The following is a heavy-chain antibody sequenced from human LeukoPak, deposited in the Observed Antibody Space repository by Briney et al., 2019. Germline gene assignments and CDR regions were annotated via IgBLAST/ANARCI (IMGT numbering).Heavy chain of an antibody. CDR2: NYNGGST. CDR3: ARDFAAPEYYYYYYMDV. J-gene: IGHJ6*03. CDR1: GFTVSSNY. Sequence: PGGSLRLPCAASGFTVSSNYMSWVRQAPGKGLEWVSVNYNGGSTYYADSVKGRFTISRDNSKNTLYLQMNSLRAEDTAVYYCARDFAAPEYYYYYYMDVWGKGTTVTVSS. V-gene: IGHV3-66*02. D-gene: IGHD2-15*01.